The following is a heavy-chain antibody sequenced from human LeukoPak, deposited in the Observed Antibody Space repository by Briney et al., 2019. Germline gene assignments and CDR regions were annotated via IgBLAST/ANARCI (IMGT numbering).Heavy chain of an antibody. V-gene: IGHV1-18*01. Sequence: ASVKVSCKASGYTFTSYGISWVRQAPGQGLEWMGWISAYNGNTNYAQKLQGRVTMTTDTSTSTAYMELRSLRSDDTAVYYCATRPLGYCSSTSCYDLDYWGQGTLVTASS. J-gene: IGHJ4*02. CDR1: GYTFTSYG. CDR3: ATRPLGYCSSTSCYDLDY. CDR2: ISAYNGNT. D-gene: IGHD2-2*01.